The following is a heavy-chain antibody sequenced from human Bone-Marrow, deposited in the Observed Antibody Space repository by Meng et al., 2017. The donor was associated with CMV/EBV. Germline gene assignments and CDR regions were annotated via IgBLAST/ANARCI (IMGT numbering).Heavy chain of an antibody. V-gene: IGHV1-46*01. J-gene: IGHJ6*02. CDR3: ARGSEGTPGTIFGVVISIYYYYGMDV. Sequence: ASVKVSCKASGYTFTSYYMHWVRQAPGQGLEWMGIINPSGGSTSYAQKFQGRVTMTRDTSTSTAYMELSSLRSEDTAVYYCARGSEGTPGTIFGVVISIYYYYGMDVWGQGTTVTVSS. CDR1: GYTFTSYY. CDR2: INPSGGST. D-gene: IGHD3-3*01.